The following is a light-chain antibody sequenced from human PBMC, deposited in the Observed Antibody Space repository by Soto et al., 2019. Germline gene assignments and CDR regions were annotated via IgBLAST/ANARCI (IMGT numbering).Light chain of an antibody. J-gene: IGKJ1*01. CDR2: DAS. V-gene: IGKV3-11*01. Sequence: EIMLTQSLATLSVTPGERATLSCRASQSVATNLAWYQQRPGQAPRLLIYDASNRATGIPARFSGSGSGTDFTLTISSLEPEDFAVYYCQQRSNWPPTFGQGTKVDIK. CDR1: QSVATN. CDR3: QQRSNWPPT.